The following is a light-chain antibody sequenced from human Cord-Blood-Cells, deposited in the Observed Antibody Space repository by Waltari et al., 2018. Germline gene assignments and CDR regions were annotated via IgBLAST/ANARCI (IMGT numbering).Light chain of an antibody. J-gene: IGKJ3*01. V-gene: IGKV3-20*01. CDR2: GAS. CDR1: QSVSSSY. CDR3: QQYVSSPFT. Sequence: IVLTQSPCTPSLSPGERATLSCRASQSVSSSYLAWYQQKPGQAPRPLIYGASSRATGIPDRFSGSGSGTDFTLTISRLEPEDFAVYYCQQYVSSPFTFGPGTKVDIK.